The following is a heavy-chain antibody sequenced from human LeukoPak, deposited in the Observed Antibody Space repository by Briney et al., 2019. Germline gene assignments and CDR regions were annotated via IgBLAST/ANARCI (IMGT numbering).Heavy chain of an antibody. CDR1: GDSVSSNSAA. J-gene: IGHJ6*02. Sequence: SQTLSLTCAVSGDSVSSNSAAWNWIRQSPSRGLEWLGRTYYRSKWYNDYAESVESRITINPDTSKNQFSLQLSSVTPEDTAVYYCARDDYGSGIHYFYYGMDAWGQGTTVTVSS. CDR2: TYYRSKWYN. D-gene: IGHD3-10*01. CDR3: ARDDYGSGIHYFYYGMDA. V-gene: IGHV6-1*01.